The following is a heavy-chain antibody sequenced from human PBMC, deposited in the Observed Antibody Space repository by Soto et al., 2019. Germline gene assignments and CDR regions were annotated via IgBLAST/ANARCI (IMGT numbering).Heavy chain of an antibody. J-gene: IGHJ4*02. CDR2: VYYSGTT. V-gene: IGHV4-61*01. CDR3: ARTTAVPNTLRSRYFFDY. CDR1: GGAVSDKTYY. D-gene: IGHD4-17*01. Sequence: SETLSLTCSVSGGAVSDKTYYWSWIRQPPGKRLGWSGYVYYSGTTNYNPSLKSRVTISVALYKTRFSLRLSSVTTADTALYYCARTTAVPNTLRSRYFFDYWGQGTLVTV.